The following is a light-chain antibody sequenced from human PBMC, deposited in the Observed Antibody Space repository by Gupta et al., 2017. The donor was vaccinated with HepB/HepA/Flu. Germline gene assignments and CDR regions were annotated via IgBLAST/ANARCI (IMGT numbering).Light chain of an antibody. Sequence: QSVLTQPPSASGTPGQRVTISCSGSNPNIGNNNVNWYQQLPGTAPKLLIYSNNQRPSGVPDRFSGSKSGTSASLAISGLQSEDEADYYCVAWDDSLNGVIFGGGTKVTVL. CDR1: NPNIGNNN. V-gene: IGLV1-44*01. CDR3: VAWDDSLNGVI. CDR2: SNN. J-gene: IGLJ2*01.